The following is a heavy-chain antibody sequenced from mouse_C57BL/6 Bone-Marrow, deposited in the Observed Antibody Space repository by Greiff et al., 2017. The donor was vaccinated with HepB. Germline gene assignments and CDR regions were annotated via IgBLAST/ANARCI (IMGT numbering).Heavy chain of an antibody. CDR3: ARRGFRFYAMDY. Sequence: EVKLMESGPELVKPGASVKIPCKASGYTFTDYNMDWVKQSHGKSLEWIGDINPNNGGTIYNQKFTGKATLTVDKSSSKAYMELRSLTSEETAVYYCARRGFRFYAMDYWGQGTSVTVSS. CDR1: GYTFTDYN. J-gene: IGHJ4*01. V-gene: IGHV1-18*01. CDR2: INPNNGGT.